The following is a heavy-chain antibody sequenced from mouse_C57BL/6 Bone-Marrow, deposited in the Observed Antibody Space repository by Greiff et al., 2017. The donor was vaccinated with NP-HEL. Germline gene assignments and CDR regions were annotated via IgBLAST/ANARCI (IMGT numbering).Heavy chain of an antibody. D-gene: IGHD2-4*01. CDR2: INPYNGGT. CDR3: ARKGGYDYFSYWYFDV. J-gene: IGHJ1*03. Sequence: VQLQQSGPVLVKPGASVKMSCKASGYTFTDYYMNWVKQSPGKSLEWIGVINPYNGGTSYNQKFKGKATLTVDKSSSTAYMELNSLTSEDSAVYCCARKGGYDYFSYWYFDVWGTGTTVTVSA. CDR1: GYTFTDYY. V-gene: IGHV1-19*01.